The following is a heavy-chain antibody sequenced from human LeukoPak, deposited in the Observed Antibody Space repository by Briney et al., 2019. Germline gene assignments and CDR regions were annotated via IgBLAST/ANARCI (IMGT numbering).Heavy chain of an antibody. CDR1: GGSFSGYY. CDR2: INHSGST. D-gene: IGHD5-12*01. CDR3: ASGERGYSGNDWDY. V-gene: IGHV4-34*01. Sequence: KTSETLSLTCVVYGGSFSGYYWSWIRQPPGKGLEWMGEINHSGSTNYNPSLKSRVTISVETSKNKVSLKLSSVTAADTAVYYCASGERGYSGNDWDYWGQGTLVIVSS. J-gene: IGHJ4*02.